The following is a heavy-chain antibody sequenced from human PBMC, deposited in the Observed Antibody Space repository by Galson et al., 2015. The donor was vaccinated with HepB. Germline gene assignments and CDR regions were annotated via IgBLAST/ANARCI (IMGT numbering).Heavy chain of an antibody. D-gene: IGHD6-13*01. CDR2: ISSSSTTI. Sequence: SLRLSCAASGFTFSTYSMNWVRQAPGKGLEWVSYISSSSTTIYYADSVKGRFTISRDNAKNSLYLQMNSLRAEDTAVYYCARVQRSSSWYPNWIGSSDYGMDVWGQGTTVTVSS. J-gene: IGHJ6*02. CDR1: GFTFSTYS. V-gene: IGHV3-48*01. CDR3: ARVQRSSSWYPNWIGSSDYGMDV.